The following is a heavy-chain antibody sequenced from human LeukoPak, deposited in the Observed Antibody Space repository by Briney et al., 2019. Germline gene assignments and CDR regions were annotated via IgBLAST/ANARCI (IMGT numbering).Heavy chain of an antibody. CDR3: ARGETPSPYDFWSGGPFNFDY. Sequence: KPSETLSLTCAVYGGSFSGYYWSWIRQHPGKGLEWIGYIYYSGSTYYNPSLKSRVTISVDTSKNQFSLKLSSVTAADTAVYYCARGETPSPYDFWSGGPFNFDYWGQGTLVTVSS. J-gene: IGHJ4*02. CDR2: IYYSGST. D-gene: IGHD3-3*01. V-gene: IGHV4-31*11. CDR1: GGSFSGYY.